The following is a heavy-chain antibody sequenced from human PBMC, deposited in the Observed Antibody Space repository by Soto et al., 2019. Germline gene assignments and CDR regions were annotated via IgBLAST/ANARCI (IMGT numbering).Heavy chain of an antibody. CDR1: GFTFSSYS. D-gene: IGHD3-10*01. CDR3: ARAGGYGSSDY. V-gene: IGHV3-21*01. J-gene: IGHJ4*02. Sequence: GGSLRLSCAASGFTFSSYSMNWVRQAPGKGLEWVSSISSSSSYIYHADSVKGRFTISRDNAKNSLYLQMNSLRAEDTAVYYCARAGGYGSSDYWGQGTLVTVSS. CDR2: ISSSSSYI.